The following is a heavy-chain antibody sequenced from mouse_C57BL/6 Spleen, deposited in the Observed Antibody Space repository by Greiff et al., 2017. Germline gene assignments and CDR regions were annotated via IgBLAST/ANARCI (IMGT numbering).Heavy chain of an antibody. V-gene: IGHV1-64*01. CDR3: ARLIYYEYDEEAWFAY. Sequence: VQLQQPGAELVKPGASVKLSCKASGYTFTSYWMHWVKQRPGPGLEWIGMIHPNSGSTNSNEKFKSKATLTVDKSSSTAYMQLSSLTSEDSAVYYCARLIYYEYDEEAWFAYWGQGTLVTVSA. J-gene: IGHJ3*01. CDR2: IHPNSGST. CDR1: GYTFTSYW. D-gene: IGHD2-4*01.